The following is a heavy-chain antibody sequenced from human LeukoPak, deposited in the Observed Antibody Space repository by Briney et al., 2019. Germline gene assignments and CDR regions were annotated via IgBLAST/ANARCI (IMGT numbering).Heavy chain of an antibody. D-gene: IGHD6-13*01. CDR1: GIPFSSFG. CDR3: ARRGTSSSWAHFDY. J-gene: IGHJ4*02. V-gene: IGHV3-33*01. Sequence: GGSLRLSCAAPGIPFSSFGMHWLRQAPGKGLEWVAFIWYDGSNKYYADSVKGRFTISRDNAKNSLYLQMNSLGAEDTAVYYCARRGTSSSWAHFDYWGQGTLVTVSS. CDR2: IWYDGSNK.